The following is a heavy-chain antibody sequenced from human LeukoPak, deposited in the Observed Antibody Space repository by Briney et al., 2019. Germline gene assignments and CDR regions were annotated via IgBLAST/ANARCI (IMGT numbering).Heavy chain of an antibody. CDR2: ITQDGSEK. CDR1: GFSFSTHW. V-gene: IGHV3-7*04. CDR3: ARDRWGLLGGDF. J-gene: IGHJ4*02. Sequence: GRSLRLSCAASGFSFSTHWMSWVRQAPGKGLEWVASITQDGSEKYYVDSVKGRFTISRDNAKNSLYLQMNSLRAEDTAVYYCARDRWGLLGGDFWGQGTLVTVSS. D-gene: IGHD2-8*01.